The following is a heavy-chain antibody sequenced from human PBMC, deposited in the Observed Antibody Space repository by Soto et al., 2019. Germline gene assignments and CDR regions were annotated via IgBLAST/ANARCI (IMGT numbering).Heavy chain of an antibody. CDR1: GGSISSGNYY. V-gene: IGHV4-30-4*01. D-gene: IGHD2-15*01. CDR3: ATMGTPATGLYFFDY. Sequence: QVQLQESGPGLVKPSQTLSLTCTVSGGSISSGNYYWSWIRQPPGKGLEWIGFISYSGSTYYSTSLKRRVTISVDTSKSQFSLNLSFVTAADMSVYYCATMGTPATGLYFFDYWGQGSLVTVSS. CDR2: ISYSGST. J-gene: IGHJ4*02.